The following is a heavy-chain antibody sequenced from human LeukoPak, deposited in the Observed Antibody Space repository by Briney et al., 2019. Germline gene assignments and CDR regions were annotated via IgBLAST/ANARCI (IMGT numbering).Heavy chain of an antibody. D-gene: IGHD6-6*01. Sequence: GGSLRPSCVASGFTFSSYWMSWVRQAPGKGLEWVANIKQDGSEEYYVDSVKGRFTISRDNAKNSLYLQMNSLRAEDTAVYYCARGLGSRSGAGDYWGQGTPVTVSS. J-gene: IGHJ4*02. CDR1: GFTFSSYW. V-gene: IGHV3-7*01. CDR3: ARGLGSRSGAGDY. CDR2: IKQDGSEE.